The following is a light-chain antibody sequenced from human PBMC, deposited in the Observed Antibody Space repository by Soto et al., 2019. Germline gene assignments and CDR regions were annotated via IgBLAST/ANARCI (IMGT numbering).Light chain of an antibody. CDR1: QDISNY. CDR3: QQANSFPWT. Sequence: DIQMTQSPSSLSASVGDRVTITCQASQDISNYLNWYQQKPGKVPKLLIYAASSLQSGVPSRFSGSGSGTYFTLTISSLQPEDSATYYCQQANSFPWTFGQGTKVDIK. J-gene: IGKJ1*01. V-gene: IGKV1-12*01. CDR2: AAS.